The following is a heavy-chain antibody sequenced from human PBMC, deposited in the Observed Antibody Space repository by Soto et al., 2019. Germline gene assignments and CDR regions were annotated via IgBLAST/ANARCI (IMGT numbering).Heavy chain of an antibody. V-gene: IGHV1-69*05. CDR3: ARDHEAARQFDY. D-gene: IGHD6-6*01. J-gene: IGHJ4*02. CDR2: IIPIFGTA. Sequence: SVKVSCKASGGTFSSYAISWVRQAPGQGLEWMGGIIPIFGTANYAQKFQGRVTITRDTSASTAYMELSSLRSEDTAVYYCARDHEAARQFDYWGQGTLVTVS. CDR1: GGTFSSYA.